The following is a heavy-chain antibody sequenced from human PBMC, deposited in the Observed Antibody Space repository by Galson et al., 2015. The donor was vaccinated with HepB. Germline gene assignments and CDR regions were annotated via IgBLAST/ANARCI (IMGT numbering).Heavy chain of an antibody. CDR3: SREDY. Sequence: SVKVSCKASGSTFTGYYIHWVRQAPGQGLEWMGWINHNSGVTVYAQKFQGRVTMTRDTSTSAVYMEQSGLRSDDTAVYYCSREDYWGQGSLVTVSS. J-gene: IGHJ4*02. CDR2: INHNSGVT. CDR1: GSTFTGYY. V-gene: IGHV1-2*02.